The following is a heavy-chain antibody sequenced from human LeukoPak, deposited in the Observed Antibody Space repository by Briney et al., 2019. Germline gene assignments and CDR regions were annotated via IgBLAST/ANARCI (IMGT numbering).Heavy chain of an antibody. CDR3: ARGRGIAVAGTLDY. CDR1: GGSISSGDYY. D-gene: IGHD6-19*01. CDR2: IYYSGST. V-gene: IGHV4-61*08. Sequence: SETLSLTCTVSGGSISSGDYYWSWIRQPPGKGLEWIGYIYYSGSTNYNPSLKSRVTISVDTSKNQFSLKLSSVTAADTAVYYCARGRGIAVAGTLDYWGQGTLVTVSS. J-gene: IGHJ4*02.